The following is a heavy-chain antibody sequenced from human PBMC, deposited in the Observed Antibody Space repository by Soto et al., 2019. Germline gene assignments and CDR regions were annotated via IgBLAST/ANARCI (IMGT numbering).Heavy chain of an antibody. D-gene: IGHD1-20*01. Sequence: GGSLRLSCAASGFTFSNAWMNWVRQAPGKGLEWVGRIKSKTDGGTTDYAAPVKGRFTISRGDSKNTLYLQMNSLKTEDTAVYYCTTRYNWNRGGFDPWGQGTLVTVS. V-gene: IGHV3-15*07. CDR1: GFTFSNAW. CDR3: TTRYNWNRGGFDP. J-gene: IGHJ5*02. CDR2: IKSKTDGGTT.